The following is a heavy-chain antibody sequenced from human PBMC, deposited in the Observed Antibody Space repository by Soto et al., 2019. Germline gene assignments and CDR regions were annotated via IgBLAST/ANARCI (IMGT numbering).Heavy chain of an antibody. V-gene: IGHV3-23*01. CDR3: AKLSTSVPYFDY. D-gene: IGHD2-2*01. Sequence: GGSLRLSCAASGFTFSSYSMSWVRQAPGKGLEWVSAISGSGGSTYYADSVKGRFTISRDNSKNTLYLQMNSLRAEDTAVYYCAKLSTSVPYFDYWGQGTLVTVSS. CDR2: ISGSGGST. J-gene: IGHJ4*02. CDR1: GFTFSSYS.